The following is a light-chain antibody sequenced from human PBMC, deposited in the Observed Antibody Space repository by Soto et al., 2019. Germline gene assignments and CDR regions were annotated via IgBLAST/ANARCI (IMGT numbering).Light chain of an antibody. CDR1: SSVVGSGNR. CDR2: EVN. CDR3: SSFTTSNTWV. Sequence: QSVLTQPPSVSGSPGQSVTIFCTGTSSVVGSGNRVSWYQQPPGTAPKLMIYEVNNRPSGVPDRFSGSKSGNTASLTISGLQAEDEADYYCSSFTTSNTWVFGGGTKLTVL. J-gene: IGLJ3*02. V-gene: IGLV2-18*02.